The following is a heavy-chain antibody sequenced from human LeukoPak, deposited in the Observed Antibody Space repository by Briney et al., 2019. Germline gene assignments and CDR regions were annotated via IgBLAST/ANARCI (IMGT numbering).Heavy chain of an antibody. CDR2: ISSSSSTI. CDR3: ARAIAVAGSYGMDV. CDR1: GFTLRSYS. D-gene: IGHD6-19*01. V-gene: IGHV3-48*02. Sequence: PGGSLRLSCAASGFTLRSYSVNWVRQAPGKGLEWVAYISSSSSTIYYADSVKGRFTISRDNAKNSLYLQMNSLRDEDTAVYYCARAIAVAGSYGMDVWGQRTTVTVSS. J-gene: IGHJ6*02.